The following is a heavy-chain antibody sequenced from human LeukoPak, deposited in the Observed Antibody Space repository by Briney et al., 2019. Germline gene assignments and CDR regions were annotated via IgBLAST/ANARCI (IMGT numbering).Heavy chain of an antibody. CDR2: IYTSGST. J-gene: IGHJ4*02. CDR1: GGSISSGSYD. V-gene: IGHV4-61*02. CDR3: ASSVMVRGSFDY. Sequence: SETLSLTCTVSGGSISSGSYDWSWIRQPAGKGLEWIGRIYTSGSTNYNPSLKSRFTISVDTSKNQFSLKLSSVTAADTAVYYCASSVMVRGSFDYWGQGTLVTVSS. D-gene: IGHD3-10*01.